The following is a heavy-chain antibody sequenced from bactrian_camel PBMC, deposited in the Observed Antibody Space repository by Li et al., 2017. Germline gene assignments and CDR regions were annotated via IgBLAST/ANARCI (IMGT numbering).Heavy chain of an antibody. D-gene: IGHD4*01. CDR2: IDTGDGST. J-gene: IGHJ4*01. V-gene: IGHV3S40*01. CDR3: AYGVYGDNWNRWYSVSSYDS. Sequence: VESGGGSALAGGSVRLSCAASGYTFNTYSWFRQAPGQEREGVAAIDTGDGSTYYLNSVEGRFTISADSAKSTVYLQMNSLKPEDTAMYYCAYGVYGDNWNRWYSVSSYDSWGQGTQVTVS. CDR1: GYTFNTY.